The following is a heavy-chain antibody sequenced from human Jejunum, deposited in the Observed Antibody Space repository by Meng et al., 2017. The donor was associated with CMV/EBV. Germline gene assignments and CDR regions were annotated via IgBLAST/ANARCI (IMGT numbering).Heavy chain of an antibody. CDR1: NAW. V-gene: IGHV3-15*01. J-gene: IGHJ4*02. D-gene: IGHD3-9*01. CDR2: IKGKTDGGTT. CDR3: SAGRIRYFDWLLSRVDY. Sequence: NAWMSWGRQAPGKGLEWVGHIKGKTDGGTTDYTAPVKGRFTISRDDSKNTLYLQMNSLKTEDTAVYYCSAGRIRYFDWLLSRVDYWGQGTLVTVSS.